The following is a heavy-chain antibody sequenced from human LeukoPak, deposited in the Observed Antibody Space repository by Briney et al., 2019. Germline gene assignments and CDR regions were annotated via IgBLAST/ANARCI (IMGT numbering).Heavy chain of an antibody. CDR3: VRGAGKSSGYYFFDY. J-gene: IGHJ4*02. CDR1: GGSFSGYY. D-gene: IGHD3-22*01. V-gene: IGHV4-34*01. CDR2: INHSGST. Sequence: SETLSLTCAVYGGSFSGYYWSWIRQPPGKGLEWIGEINHSGSTNYNPSLKSRVTISVDTSKNQFSLKLSSVTAADTAVYYCVRGAGKSSGYYFFDYWGQGTLVTVSS.